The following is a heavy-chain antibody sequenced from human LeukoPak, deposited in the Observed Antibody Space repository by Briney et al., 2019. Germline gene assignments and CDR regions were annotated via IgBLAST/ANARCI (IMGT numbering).Heavy chain of an antibody. V-gene: IGHV4-4*07. CDR2: IYTSGIT. CDR3: ARHAAHYDILTGYSYYFDY. D-gene: IGHD3-9*01. CDR1: GGSISIYY. Sequence: PSETLSLTCTVSGGSISIYYWSWIRQPAGKGLEWIGRIYTSGITNCNPSLKSRVTMSVATSKNQFSLKLSSVTAADTAVYYCARHAAHYDILTGYSYYFDYWGQGTLVTVSS. J-gene: IGHJ4*02.